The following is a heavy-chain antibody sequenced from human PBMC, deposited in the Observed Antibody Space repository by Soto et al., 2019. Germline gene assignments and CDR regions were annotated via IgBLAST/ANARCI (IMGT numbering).Heavy chain of an antibody. V-gene: IGHV1-69*13. CDR2: IIPIFGTA. CDR1: GGTFSSYA. D-gene: IGHD6-13*01. CDR3: AIPLYSSSWYYFDY. Sequence: SVKVSCKASGGTFSSYAIIWVRQAPGQGLEWMGGIIPIFGTANYAQKFQGRVTITADESTSTAYMELSSLRSEDTAVYYCAIPLYSSSWYYFDYWGQGTLVTVSS. J-gene: IGHJ4*02.